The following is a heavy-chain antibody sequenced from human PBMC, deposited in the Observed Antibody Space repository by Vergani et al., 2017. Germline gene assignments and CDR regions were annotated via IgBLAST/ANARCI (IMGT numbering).Heavy chain of an antibody. CDR1: GFTFSSYS. J-gene: IGHJ2*01. V-gene: IGHV3-21*01. CDR3: ARVASDYIEWYFDL. D-gene: IGHD4-11*01. CDR2: ISSSSSYI. Sequence: EVQLVESGGGLVKPGGSLRLSCAASGFTFSSYSMNWVRQAPGKGLEWVSSISSSSSYIYYADSVKGRFTISRDNAKNSLYLQMNSLRAEDTAVYYCARVASDYIEWYFDLWGRGTLVTVSS.